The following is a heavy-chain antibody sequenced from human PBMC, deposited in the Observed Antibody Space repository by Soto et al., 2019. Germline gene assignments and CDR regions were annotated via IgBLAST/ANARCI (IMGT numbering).Heavy chain of an antibody. CDR3: ARGLVGSTTAFDY. D-gene: IGHD1-26*01. Sequence: PGGSLRLSCAASGFTVSLSYMSWVRQAPGKGLEWVSTIYTPGSTYYADSVKGRFTISRDNSKNTLYLQMNGLRAEDTAVYYCARGLVGSTTAFDYWGQGTLVTVS. V-gene: IGHV3-53*01. J-gene: IGHJ4*02. CDR2: IYTPGST. CDR1: GFTVSLSY.